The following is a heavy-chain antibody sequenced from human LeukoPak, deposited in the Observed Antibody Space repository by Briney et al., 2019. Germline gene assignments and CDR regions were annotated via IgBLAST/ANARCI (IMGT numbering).Heavy chain of an antibody. D-gene: IGHD6-13*01. CDR2: MNPNSGNT. J-gene: IGHJ4*02. V-gene: IGHV1-8*01. CDR1: GYSFTSYD. CDR3: ARRVAAGGTCMGY. Sequence: ASVKVSCKASGYSFTSYDINWVRQATGQGLEWMGWMNPNSGNTGSAQKFQGRVTMTRNTSKSTAYMELSNLRSEDTAVYYCARRVAAGGTCMGYWGQGTLVTVSS.